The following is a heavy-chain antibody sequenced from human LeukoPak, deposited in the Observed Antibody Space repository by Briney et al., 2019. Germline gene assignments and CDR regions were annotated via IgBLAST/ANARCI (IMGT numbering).Heavy chain of an antibody. CDR1: GFSVSNNY. CDR3: AKLGRQIVVGVNFYFDY. CDR2: VYSGGST. J-gene: IGHJ4*02. V-gene: IGHV3-66*01. D-gene: IGHD2-15*01. Sequence: PGGSLRLSCAASGFSVSNNYMSWVRQAPGKGLEWVSVVYSGGSTFCADSVKGRFTISRDNSKNTLYLQMNSLRAEDTAVYFCAKLGRQIVVGVNFYFDYWGQGSLVTVAS.